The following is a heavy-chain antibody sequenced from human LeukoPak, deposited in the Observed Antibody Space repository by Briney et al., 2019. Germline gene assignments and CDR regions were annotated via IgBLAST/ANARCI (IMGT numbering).Heavy chain of an antibody. J-gene: IGHJ5*02. D-gene: IGHD3-10*01. Sequence: GGSLRLSCAASGFTFSSYAMSWVRLAPGKGLEWVSAISGSGGSTYYADSVKGRFTISRDNSKNTLYLQMNSLRAEDTAVYYCAKDSKIAHGSEKNWFDPWGQGTLVTVSS. CDR1: GFTFSSYA. CDR2: ISGSGGST. CDR3: AKDSKIAHGSEKNWFDP. V-gene: IGHV3-23*01.